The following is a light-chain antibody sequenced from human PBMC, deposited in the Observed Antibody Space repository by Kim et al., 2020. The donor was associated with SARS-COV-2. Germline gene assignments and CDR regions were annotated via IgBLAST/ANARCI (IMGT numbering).Light chain of an antibody. V-gene: IGKV3-20*01. J-gene: IGKJ1*01. CDR3: HQYATSPWT. Sequence: DIVLTQSPGTLSLSPGERATLSCRASQTVTSTSLAWYQQKPGQAPRLLIYGASTGATGIPDRFSGSGSGTDFTLTISRLEPEDFAVYYCHQYATSPWTFGHGTKLEI. CDR2: GAS. CDR1: QTVTSTS.